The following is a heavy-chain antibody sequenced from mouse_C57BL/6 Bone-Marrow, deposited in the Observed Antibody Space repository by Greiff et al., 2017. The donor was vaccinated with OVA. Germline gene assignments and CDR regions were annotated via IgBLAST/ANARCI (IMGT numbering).Heavy chain of an antibody. V-gene: IGHV1-26*01. J-gene: IGHJ2*01. Sequence: EVQLQQSGPELVKPGASVKISCKASGYTFTDYYMNWVKQSHGKSLEWIGDINPNNGGTSYNQKFKGKATLTVDKSSSTAYMELRSLTSEDSAVYYWAYYSNYFDYWGQGTTLTVSS. CDR1: GYTFTDYY. CDR2: INPNNGGT. D-gene: IGHD2-5*01. CDR3: AYYSNYFDY.